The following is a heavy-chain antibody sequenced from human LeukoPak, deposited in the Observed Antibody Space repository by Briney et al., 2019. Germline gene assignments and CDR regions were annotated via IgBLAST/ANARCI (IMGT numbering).Heavy chain of an antibody. Sequence: SGPTLVKPTQTLTLTCTFSEFSLTTSGGAVGWIRLPPGKALEWLSLIYWYGDKRYSPSLKSRLTITKDTSKNLVVLTMTNIDPVDTASYYCAHSRTGLLILYYFDYWGQGTLVTVSS. J-gene: IGHJ4*02. D-gene: IGHD2-21*02. CDR3: AHSRTGLLILYYFDY. V-gene: IGHV2-5*01. CDR2: IYWYGDK. CDR1: EFSLTTSGGA.